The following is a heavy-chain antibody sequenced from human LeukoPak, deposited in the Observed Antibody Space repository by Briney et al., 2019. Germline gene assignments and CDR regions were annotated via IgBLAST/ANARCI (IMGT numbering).Heavy chain of an antibody. D-gene: IGHD5-12*01. CDR2: ISGSGGST. CDR3: AKDYFIVATTPFDY. J-gene: IGHJ4*02. Sequence: SGGSLRLSCAFFGFTFSSYAMSWVRQAPGKGLEWVSAISGSGGSTYYADSVKGRFTISRDNSKNALYLQMNSLRAEDTAVYYCAKDYFIVATTPFDYWGQGTLVTVSS. CDR1: GFTFSSYA. V-gene: IGHV3-23*01.